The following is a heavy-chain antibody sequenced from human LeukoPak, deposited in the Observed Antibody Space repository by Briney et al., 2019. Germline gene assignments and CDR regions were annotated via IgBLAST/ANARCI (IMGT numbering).Heavy chain of an antibody. V-gene: IGHV3-9*01. CDR3: AKDIRVTIFGVVQGGAFDV. Sequence: GGSLRLSRAASGFTFDDYAMHWVRQAPGKGLEWVSGISWNSGSIGYADSVKGRFTISRDNAKNSLYLQMNSLRAEDTALYYCAKDIRVTIFGVVQGGAFDVWGQGTMVTVSS. CDR2: ISWNSGSI. J-gene: IGHJ3*01. D-gene: IGHD3-3*01. CDR1: GFTFDDYA.